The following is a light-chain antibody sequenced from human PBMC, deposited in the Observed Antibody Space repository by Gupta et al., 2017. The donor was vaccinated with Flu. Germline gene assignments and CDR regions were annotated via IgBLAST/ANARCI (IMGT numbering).Light chain of an antibody. J-gene: IGKJ1*01. CDR1: QDISNY. CDR3: QQSHTAPRT. Sequence: DIHITQSPSSLSASIGDRVTITCRAGQDISNYLNGYQQKSGKAPRLLIYAATTLQSGVPSRFSGSGSGTDFTLTISSLQREDVATYYCQQSHTAPRTFGQGTKVEIK. V-gene: IGKV1-39*01. CDR2: AAT.